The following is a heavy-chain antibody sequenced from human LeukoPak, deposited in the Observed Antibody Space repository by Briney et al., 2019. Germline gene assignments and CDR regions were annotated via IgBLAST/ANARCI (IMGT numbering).Heavy chain of an antibody. V-gene: IGHV4-59*01. CDR1: GGSISSYY. CDR3: ASRLKTGYDIFDY. CDR2: IYYSGST. J-gene: IGHJ4*02. Sequence: SETLSLTCSVSGGSISSYYWSWIRQPPGKGLEWIGYIYYSGSTNYNPSLKSRVTISVDTSKNQFSLRLSSVTAADTAVYYCASRLKTGYDIFDYWGQGTWSPSPQ. D-gene: IGHD3-9*01.